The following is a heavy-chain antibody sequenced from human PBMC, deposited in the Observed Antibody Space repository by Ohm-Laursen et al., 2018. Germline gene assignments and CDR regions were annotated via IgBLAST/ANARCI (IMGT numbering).Heavy chain of an antibody. CDR1: GFTFSSYW. V-gene: IGHV3-7*01. CDR2: IKPDGSEK. Sequence: GSLRLSCAASGFTFSSYWMSWVRQAPGKGLEWVASIKPDGSEKYYVDSVKGRFIISRDNAKNSLYLQMNILRAEDTAVYYCARDVRNGGPPQGSWGQGSLVTVSS. D-gene: IGHD4-23*01. J-gene: IGHJ5*02. CDR3: ARDVRNGGPPQGS.